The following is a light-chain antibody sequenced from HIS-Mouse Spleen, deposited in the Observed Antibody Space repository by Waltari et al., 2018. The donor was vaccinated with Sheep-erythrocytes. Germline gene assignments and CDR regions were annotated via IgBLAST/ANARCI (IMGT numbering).Light chain of an antibody. J-gene: IGLJ1*01. V-gene: IGLV2-11*01. CDR2: DVS. Sequence: QSALTQPRSVSGSPGQSVTISLTGTSRDVGGYNYVPWYQQHPGKAPNLMIYDVSKRPSGVPDRFSGSKSGNTASLTISGLQAEDEADYYCCSYAGSYNHVFATGTKVTVL. CDR3: CSYAGSYNHV. CDR1: SRDVGGYNY.